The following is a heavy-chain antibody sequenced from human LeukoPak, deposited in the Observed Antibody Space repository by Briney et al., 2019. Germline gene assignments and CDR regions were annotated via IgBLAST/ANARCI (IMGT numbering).Heavy chain of an antibody. J-gene: IGHJ6*03. V-gene: IGHV3-66*03. Sequence: GGSLRLSCAASGCSVSSNFMSWVRQAPGKGLEWVSLIYRNGSVFYADTVKGRFTISRDKSKNTLSLQMSSPEPEDTAVYYCARDLAGFQEPRYYYYMDVWGKGTTVTVSS. CDR3: ARDLAGFQEPRYYYYMDV. CDR1: GCSVSSNF. CDR2: IYRNGSV. D-gene: IGHD1-14*01.